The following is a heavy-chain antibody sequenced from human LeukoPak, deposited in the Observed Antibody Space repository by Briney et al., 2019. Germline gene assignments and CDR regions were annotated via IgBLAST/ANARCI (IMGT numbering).Heavy chain of an antibody. J-gene: IGHJ6*03. D-gene: IGHD4-23*01. V-gene: IGHV1-69*05. CDR1: GGTFSSYA. CDR2: IIPIFGTA. CDR3: ARDQGGKGGRNYYYYMDV. Sequence: SVKVSCKASGGTFSSYAISWVRQAPGQGLEWMGRIIPIFGTANYAQKFQGRVTITTDESTSTAYTELSSLRSEDTAVYYCARDQGGKGGRNYYYYMDVWGKGTTVTVSS.